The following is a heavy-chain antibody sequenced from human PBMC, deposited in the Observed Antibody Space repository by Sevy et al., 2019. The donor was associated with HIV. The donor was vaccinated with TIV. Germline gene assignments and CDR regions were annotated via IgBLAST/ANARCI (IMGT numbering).Heavy chain of an antibody. D-gene: IGHD2-15*01. Sequence: GGSLRLSCAASGFTVSSNYMSWVRQAPGKGLEWVSVIYSGGSTYYADSVKGRFTSSRDNSKNTLYLQMNSLRAEDTAVYYCARDRRGRYYYYGMDVWGQGTTVTVSS. V-gene: IGHV3-53*01. CDR3: ARDRRGRYYYYGMDV. J-gene: IGHJ6*02. CDR1: GFTVSSNY. CDR2: IYSGGST.